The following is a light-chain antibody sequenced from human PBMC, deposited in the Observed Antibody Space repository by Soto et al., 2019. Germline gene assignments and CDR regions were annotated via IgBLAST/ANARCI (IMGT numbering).Light chain of an antibody. CDR1: QSVSNNY. CDR3: QQCARSPLT. Sequence: EIVLTQSPGTLSLSPGERATLSCRASQSVSNNYLAWYQQKPGQAPRLLIADASRRATGIPDRFSGSGSGTEFTLTISRLEPEDFAVYYCQQCARSPLTFGQGTKEEMK. CDR2: DAS. V-gene: IGKV3-20*01. J-gene: IGKJ1*01.